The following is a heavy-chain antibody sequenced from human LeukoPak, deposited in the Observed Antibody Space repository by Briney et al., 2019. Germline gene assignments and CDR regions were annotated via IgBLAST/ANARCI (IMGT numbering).Heavy chain of an antibody. CDR2: ISGSGGST. V-gene: IGHV3-23*01. CDR1: GFTFSSYA. CDR3: AKSREGSGSYYYYYFDY. J-gene: IGHJ4*02. Sequence: GGSLRLSCAASGFTFSSYAMSWVRQAPGKGLEWVSAISGSGGSTYYADSVKGRFTISRDNSKNTLYRQMNSLRAEDTAVYYCAKSREGSGSYYYYYFDYWGQGTLVTVSS. D-gene: IGHD3-10*01.